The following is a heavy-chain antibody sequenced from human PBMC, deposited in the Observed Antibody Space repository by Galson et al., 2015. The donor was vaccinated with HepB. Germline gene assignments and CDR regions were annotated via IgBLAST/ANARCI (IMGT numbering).Heavy chain of an antibody. CDR3: AGRIYYDSSGYYGRREYFDY. CDR2: IIPIFGTA. V-gene: IGHV1-69*13. Sequence: SVKVSCKASGGTFSSYAISWVRQAPGQGLEWMGGIIPIFGTANYAQKFQGRVTITADESTSTAYMELSSLRSEDTAVYYCAGRIYYDSSGYYGRREYFDYWGQGTLVTVSS. CDR1: GGTFSSYA. J-gene: IGHJ4*02. D-gene: IGHD3-22*01.